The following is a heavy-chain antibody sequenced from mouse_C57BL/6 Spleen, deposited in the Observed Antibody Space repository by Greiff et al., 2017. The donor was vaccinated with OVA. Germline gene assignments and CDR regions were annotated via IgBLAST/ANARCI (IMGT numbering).Heavy chain of an antibody. V-gene: IGHV1-53*01. CDR3: ARDGYYDYFDY. CDR1: GYTFTSYW. J-gene: IGHJ2*01. CDR2: INPSNGGP. Sequence: QVQLQPPGTDLVKPGASVKLSCQASGYTFTSYWMHWVKQRPGQGLEWIGNINPSNGGPNYNEKFKRKATLTVYKSSSTAYMQLSRLTSEDSAVYYCARDGYYDYFDYWGQGTTLTVSS. D-gene: IGHD2-3*01.